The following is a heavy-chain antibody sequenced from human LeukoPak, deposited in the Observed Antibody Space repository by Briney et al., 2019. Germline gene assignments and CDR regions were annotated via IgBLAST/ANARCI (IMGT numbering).Heavy chain of an antibody. V-gene: IGHV1-24*01. D-gene: IGHD2-2*01. CDR2: FDPEDGET. CDR3: ARAPRGRLGYCSSTSCLASY. Sequence: GASVKVSCKVSGYTLTELSMHWVRQAPGKGLEWMGGFDPEDGETIYAQKFQGRVTMTRNTSISTAYMELSSLRSEDTAVYYCARAPRGRLGYCSSTSCLASYWGQGTLVTVSS. CDR1: GYTLTELS. J-gene: IGHJ4*02.